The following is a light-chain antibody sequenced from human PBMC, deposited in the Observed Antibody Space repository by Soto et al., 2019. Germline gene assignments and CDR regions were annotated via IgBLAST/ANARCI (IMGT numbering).Light chain of an antibody. Sequence: EIVLTQSPATLSLSPGERATLSCRASQSVSTQLAWYQQKPGQAPRLLIYDASNRATGIPARFSATASGTDLTLPLRRFEPEDSAIYYFQQACSRPLPFRGGTKGEIK. V-gene: IGKV3-11*01. J-gene: IGKJ4*01. CDR3: QQACSRPLP. CDR2: DAS. CDR1: QSVSTQ.